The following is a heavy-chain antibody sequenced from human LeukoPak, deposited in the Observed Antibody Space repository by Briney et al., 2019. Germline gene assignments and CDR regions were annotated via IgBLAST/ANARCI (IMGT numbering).Heavy chain of an antibody. CDR3: AREGRDYYDRSGYSNYYYYMDV. D-gene: IGHD3-22*01. Sequence: SETLSLTCTVSSASISSSPYYWGWIRQSPGKGLEWIGFIYSSGSTYYNPSLKSRLTISVDTSKNQFSLKVSSVTAADTAVYYCAREGRDYYDRSGYSNYYYYMDVWGKGTTVTVSS. V-gene: IGHV4-39*07. CDR2: IYSSGST. J-gene: IGHJ6*03. CDR1: SASISSSPYY.